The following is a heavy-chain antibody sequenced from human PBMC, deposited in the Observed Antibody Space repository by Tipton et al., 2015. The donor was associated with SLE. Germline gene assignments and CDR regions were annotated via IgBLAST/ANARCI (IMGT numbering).Heavy chain of an antibody. CDR2: IYHSGST. CDR1: GYSLSSCYY. V-gene: IGHV4-38-2*02. Sequence: TLSLTCAVSGYSLSSCYYWGWIRQPPGKGLEWIGSIYHSGSTYYNPSLKSRVTISVDTSKNQFSLKLSSVTAADTAVYYCARDGNLYYDFWSGYRYFDYWGQGTLVTVSS. D-gene: IGHD3-3*01. J-gene: IGHJ4*02. CDR3: ARDGNLYYDFWSGYRYFDY.